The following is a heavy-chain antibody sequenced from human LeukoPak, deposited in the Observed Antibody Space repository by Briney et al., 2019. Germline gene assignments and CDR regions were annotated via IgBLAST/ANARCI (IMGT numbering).Heavy chain of an antibody. V-gene: IGHV3-66*01. J-gene: IGHJ6*02. D-gene: IGHD1-1*01. CDR2: IYSGGST. CDR1: GFTVISNY. Sequence: GGSLRLSCAASGFTVISNYMSWVRQAPGKGLEWVSGIYSGGSTYSADSVKGRFTISRDNSKNTLYLQMNSLRAEDTAVYYCASGIESSTYYYYYYGMDVWGQGTTVTVSS. CDR3: ASGIESSTYYYYYYGMDV.